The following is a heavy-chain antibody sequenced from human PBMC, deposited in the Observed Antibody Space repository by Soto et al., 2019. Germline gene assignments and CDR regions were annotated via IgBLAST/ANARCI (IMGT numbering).Heavy chain of an antibody. CDR3: ARSDWFDP. CDR1: GFTFSGYW. J-gene: IGHJ5*02. CDR2: IKSDGSST. V-gene: IGHV3-74*01. Sequence: PGGSLRLSCVASGFTFSGYWMHWVRQAPGKGLVWVSRIKSDGSSTTYADSVKGRFTISRDNAKNTLYLQMNSLRAEDTAVYYCARSDWFDPWGQGTLVTVSS.